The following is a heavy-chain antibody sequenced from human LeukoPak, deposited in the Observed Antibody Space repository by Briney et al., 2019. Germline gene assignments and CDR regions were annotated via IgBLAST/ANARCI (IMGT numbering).Heavy chain of an antibody. Sequence: GGSLRLSCAAPGFTFSSYSLNWVRQAPGKGLEWVSSISISSSYIYYADSVKGGFTISRVNAKNSLYLQMNRLRAEDTAVYYCARDSSASCYQCWFDPWGQGTLVTASS. CDR3: ARDSSASCYQCWFDP. CDR2: ISISSSYI. D-gene: IGHD2-15*01. J-gene: IGHJ5*02. V-gene: IGHV3-21*01. CDR1: GFTFSSYS.